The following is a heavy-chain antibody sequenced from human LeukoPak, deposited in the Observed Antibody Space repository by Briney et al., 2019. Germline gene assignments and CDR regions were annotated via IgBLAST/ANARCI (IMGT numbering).Heavy chain of an antibody. CDR1: SSYG. V-gene: IGHV4-39*01. Sequence: SSYGMHWIRQPPGKGLEWIGSIYYSGSTYYNPSLKSRVTISVDTSKNQFSLKLSSVTAADTAVYYCARRSLRGATWFDPWGQGTLVTVSS. CDR2: IYYSGST. CDR3: ARRSLRGATWFDP. D-gene: IGHD1-26*01. J-gene: IGHJ5*02.